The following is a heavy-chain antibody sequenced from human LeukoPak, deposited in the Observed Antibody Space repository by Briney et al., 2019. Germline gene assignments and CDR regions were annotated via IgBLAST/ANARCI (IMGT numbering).Heavy chain of an antibody. Sequence: GVSVRLFCGVSGFTFRDSAMPWVRQARGKGLEWVSLISSSGNNAYYADSVKGRFTISRDNSKNTLSLQMNSLRVEDTAIYYCAKDIQLSTWGLGTMVTVSS. J-gene: IGHJ3*01. CDR1: GFTFRDSA. CDR3: AKDIQLST. D-gene: IGHD5-24*01. V-gene: IGHV3-23*01. CDR2: ISSSGNNA.